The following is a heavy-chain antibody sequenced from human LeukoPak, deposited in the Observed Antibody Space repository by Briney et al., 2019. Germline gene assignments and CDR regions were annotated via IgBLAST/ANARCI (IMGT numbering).Heavy chain of an antibody. D-gene: IGHD3-22*01. CDR2: IYPTGNT. CDR3: ARLKFYDSTGYSPGYYMDV. Sequence: SETLSLTCSVSGGAIISYYWSWIRQPAGKGPEWIGRIYPTGNTDYNPSLKTRVTMSADLSKKQFSLRLRSVTAADTAVYYCARLKFYDSTGYSPGYYMDVWGKGTAVTVSS. CDR1: GGAIISYY. J-gene: IGHJ6*03. V-gene: IGHV4-4*07.